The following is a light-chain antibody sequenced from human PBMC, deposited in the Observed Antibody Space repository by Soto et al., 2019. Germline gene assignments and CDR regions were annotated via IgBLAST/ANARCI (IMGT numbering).Light chain of an antibody. J-gene: IGKJ1*01. Sequence: EIVLTQSPGTLSLSPGERATLSCRASQSVGDNLLAWYHQSPGQAPRLLIYGASSRATGVPARFSGSGSGTDFTLTIDRLEPEDFALYFCHHYGSAPWTFGQGTEVEIK. V-gene: IGKV3-20*01. CDR2: GAS. CDR3: HHYGSAPWT. CDR1: QSVGDNL.